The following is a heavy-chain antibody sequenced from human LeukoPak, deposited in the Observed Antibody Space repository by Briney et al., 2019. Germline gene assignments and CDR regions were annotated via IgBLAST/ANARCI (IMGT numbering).Heavy chain of an antibody. CDR1: GDSISSYY. J-gene: IGHJ1*01. Sequence: SETLSLTCTVSGDSISSYYWTWLRQPPGKGLEGIGYVDHTGSTNFNPSLNGRVTIFSDTSRNLFSLRLTSVTAADTAVYYCARGGIGMATIAYFQHWGQGTLVTVSS. CDR2: VDHTGST. D-gene: IGHD5-24*01. CDR3: ARGGIGMATIAYFQH. V-gene: IGHV4-59*01.